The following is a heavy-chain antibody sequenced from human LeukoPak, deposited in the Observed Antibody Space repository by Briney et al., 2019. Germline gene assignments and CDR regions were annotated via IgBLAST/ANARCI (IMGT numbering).Heavy chain of an antibody. Sequence: AGGSLRLSCAASGFTFSTYTMDWVRQAPGKGLEWVSSISSGSTYIYYTDSVKGRFTISRDNAKNSLYLQMNSLRAEDTAVYYCARTLATGYYAFDYWGQGTLVTVPS. D-gene: IGHD3-9*01. J-gene: IGHJ4*02. V-gene: IGHV3-21*01. CDR3: ARTLATGYYAFDY. CDR2: ISSGSTYI. CDR1: GFTFSTYT.